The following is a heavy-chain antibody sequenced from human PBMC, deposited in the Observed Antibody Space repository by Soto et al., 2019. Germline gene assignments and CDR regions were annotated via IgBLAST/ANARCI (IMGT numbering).Heavy chain of an antibody. V-gene: IGHV1-18*01. J-gene: IGHJ4*02. CDR3: SSSRGLKIVATILGDY. CDR2: ISAYNGNT. Sequence: ASVKVSCKASGYAFTWFNIHWVRQAPGQRLEWMGWISAYNGNTNYAQKLQDRVTMTTDTSTSTAYMELRSLRSDDTAVYYCSSSRGLKIVATILGDYWGQGTLVTVSS. D-gene: IGHD5-12*01. CDR1: GYAFTWFN.